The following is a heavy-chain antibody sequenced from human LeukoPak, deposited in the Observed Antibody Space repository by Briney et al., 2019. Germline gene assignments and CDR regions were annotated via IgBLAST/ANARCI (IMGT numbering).Heavy chain of an antibody. D-gene: IGHD3-10*01. V-gene: IGHV3-53*01. J-gene: IGHJ5*02. CDR2: IYSGGST. Sequence: GGSLRLSCAASGFTASSNYMSWVRQAPGKGLEWVSVIYSGGSTYYADSVKGRFTISRDNSKNTLYLQMNSLRAEDTAVYYCAGETGTMVRGDMYNWFDPWGQGTLVTVSS. CDR1: GFTASSNY. CDR3: AGETGTMVRGDMYNWFDP.